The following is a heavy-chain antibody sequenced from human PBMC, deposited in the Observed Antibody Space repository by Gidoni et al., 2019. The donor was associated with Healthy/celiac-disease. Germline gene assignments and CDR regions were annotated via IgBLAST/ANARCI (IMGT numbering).Heavy chain of an antibody. CDR1: GFTFDDYA. D-gene: IGHD3-10*01. V-gene: IGHV3-9*01. Sequence: EVQLVESGGGLVQPGRSLRLSCAASGFTFDDYAMHWVRQAPGKGLEWVSGSSWNSGSIGYADSVKGRFTISRDNAKNSLYLQMNSLRAEDTALYYCAKDGFGYYGMDVWGQGTTVTVSS. CDR2: SSWNSGSI. CDR3: AKDGFGYYGMDV. J-gene: IGHJ6*02.